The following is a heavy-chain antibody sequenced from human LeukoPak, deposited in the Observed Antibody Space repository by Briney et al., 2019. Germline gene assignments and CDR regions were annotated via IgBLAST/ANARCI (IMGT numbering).Heavy chain of an antibody. CDR1: GGSISSSSYY. J-gene: IGHJ4*02. Sequence: SETLSLTCTVSGGSISSSSYYWGWIRQPPGKGLEWIGSIYYSGSTYYNPSLKSRVIISVDTSKNQFSLKLSSVTAADTAVYYCARHPDDYVWGSYRYYFDYWGQGTLVTVSS. D-gene: IGHD3-16*02. CDR2: IYYSGST. CDR3: ARHPDDYVWGSYRYYFDY. V-gene: IGHV4-39*01.